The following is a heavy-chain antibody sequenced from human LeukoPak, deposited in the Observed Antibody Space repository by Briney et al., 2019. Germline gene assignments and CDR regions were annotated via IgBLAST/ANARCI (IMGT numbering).Heavy chain of an antibody. CDR2: IYYSGST. CDR1: GGSISSYY. CDR3: ARHGPSMVRGAKHGMDV. D-gene: IGHD3-10*01. V-gene: IGHV4-59*08. J-gene: IGHJ6*02. Sequence: SETLSLTCTVSGGSISSYYWSWIRQPPGKGLEWIGYIYYSGSTNYNPSLKSRVTISVDTSKNQFSLKLSSVTAADTAMYYCARHGPSMVRGAKHGMDVWGQGTTVTVSS.